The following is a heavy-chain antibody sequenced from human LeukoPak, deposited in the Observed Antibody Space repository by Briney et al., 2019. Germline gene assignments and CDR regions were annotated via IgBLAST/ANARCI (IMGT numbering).Heavy chain of an antibody. V-gene: IGHV3-30-3*01. Sequence: GGSLRLSCEASGFTFSSYAMHWVRQAPGKGLEWVAVTSYDGSIKKYADSVKGRFTISRDNSKNTLFLQMNSLRAEDTAVYYCARDDSSGWYKDYGMDVWGQGTTVTVSS. CDR2: TSYDGSIK. CDR3: ARDDSSGWYKDYGMDV. J-gene: IGHJ6*02. D-gene: IGHD6-19*01. CDR1: GFTFSSYA.